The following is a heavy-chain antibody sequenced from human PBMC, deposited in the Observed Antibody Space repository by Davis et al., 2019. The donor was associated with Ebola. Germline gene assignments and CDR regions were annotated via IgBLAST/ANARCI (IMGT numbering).Heavy chain of an antibody. Sequence: GESLKISCTASGFIFSNYVMNWVRQAPGKGLEWVSGISGSGDSTYSADSVKGRFTISRDNSKSTLYLQMHSLRPEDTALYYCAKDGSGWHPLYFDYWGQGTVVTVSS. J-gene: IGHJ4*02. CDR1: GFIFSNYV. V-gene: IGHV3-23*01. CDR3: AKDGSGWHPLYFDY. CDR2: ISGSGDST. D-gene: IGHD6-19*01.